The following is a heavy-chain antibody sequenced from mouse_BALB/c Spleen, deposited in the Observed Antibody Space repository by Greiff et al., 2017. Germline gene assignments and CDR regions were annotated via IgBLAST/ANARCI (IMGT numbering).Heavy chain of an antibody. CDR1: GYSFTGYT. Sequence: DVQLQESGPELVKPGASMKISCKASGYSFTGYTMNWVKQSHGKNLEWIGLINPYNGGTSYNQKFKGKATLTVDKSSSTAYMELLSLTSEDSAVYYCARDDGYYSLAWFAYWGQGTLVTVSA. D-gene: IGHD2-3*01. CDR2: INPYNGGT. V-gene: IGHV1-18*01. J-gene: IGHJ3*01. CDR3: ARDDGYYSLAWFAY.